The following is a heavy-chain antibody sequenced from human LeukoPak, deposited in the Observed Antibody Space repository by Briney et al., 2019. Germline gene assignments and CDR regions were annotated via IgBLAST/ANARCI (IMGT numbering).Heavy chain of an antibody. V-gene: IGHV3-74*01. Sequence: GGSLRLSCAASGFTFSTYWMHWVRQAPVKGLVWVSRINADGSNTNYADSVKGRFTISRDNTKNTLYLQMSSLRAEDTAVYYCVSYVQYATGHYYPAYWGQGTLVTVSS. CDR3: VSYVQYATGHYYPAY. D-gene: IGHD3-9*01. CDR2: INADGSNT. J-gene: IGHJ4*02. CDR1: GFTFSTYW.